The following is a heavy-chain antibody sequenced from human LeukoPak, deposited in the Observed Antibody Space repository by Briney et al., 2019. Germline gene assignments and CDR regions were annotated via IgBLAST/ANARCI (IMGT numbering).Heavy chain of an antibody. CDR2: IKQDGGEK. CDR3: ARDVSRSIVGARASRAFDI. J-gene: IGHJ3*02. D-gene: IGHD1-26*01. Sequence: PGGSLRLSCAASGFTFSRYWMSWVRQAPGKGLEWVANIKQDGGEKYYVDSVKGRFTVSRDNAKNSLFLQMNSLRAEDTAVYYCARDVSRSIVGARASRAFDIWGQGTMVTVSS. V-gene: IGHV3-7*01. CDR1: GFTFSRYW.